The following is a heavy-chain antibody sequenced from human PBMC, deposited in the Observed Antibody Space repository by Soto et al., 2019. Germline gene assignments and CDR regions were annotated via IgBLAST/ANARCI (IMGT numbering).Heavy chain of an antibody. CDR2: IYYSVST. CDR1: VCSISSGVYY. D-gene: IGHD3-10*01. V-gene: IGHV4-31*03. J-gene: IGHJ4*02. Sequence: VQLHESGPGLVKPSQTLSLTCTVSVCSISSGVYYWSWIRQHPGKGLEWIGYIYYSVSTYYNPSIKSRVTISVDTSKNQFSMKLSSVTAAETAVYYCARVSGGSGGDFDYWGQGTLVTVSA. CDR3: ARVSGGSGGDFDY.